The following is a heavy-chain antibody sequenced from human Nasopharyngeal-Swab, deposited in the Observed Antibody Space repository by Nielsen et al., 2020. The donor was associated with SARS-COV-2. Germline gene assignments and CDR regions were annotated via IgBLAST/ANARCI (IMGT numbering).Heavy chain of an antibody. D-gene: IGHD5-24*01. CDR3: ARERTDGYNVSFDPYNWFDP. V-gene: IGHV4-59*13. J-gene: IGHJ5*02. CDR2: IYYSGST. Sequence: PGKGLEWIGYIYYSGSTNYNPSLKSRVTISVGTSKNQFSLKLSSVTAADTAVYYCARERTDGYNVSFDPYNWFDPWGQGTLVTVSS.